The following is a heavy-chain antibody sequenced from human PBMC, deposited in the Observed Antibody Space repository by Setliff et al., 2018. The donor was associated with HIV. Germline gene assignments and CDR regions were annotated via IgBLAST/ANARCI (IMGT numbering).Heavy chain of an antibody. CDR1: GDSISNANFY. D-gene: IGHD2-2*01. V-gene: IGHV4-31*03. J-gene: IGHJ5*02. Sequence: SETLSLTCTVSGDSISNANFYWTWIRQHPGKGLEWIGYIYYSGTTYYNPSLKSRLSISVDTSKNQFSLKLSSVTAADTAVYYCARGARSSLNWFDPWGREPGSPSPQ. CDR2: IYYSGTT. CDR3: ARGARSSLNWFDP.